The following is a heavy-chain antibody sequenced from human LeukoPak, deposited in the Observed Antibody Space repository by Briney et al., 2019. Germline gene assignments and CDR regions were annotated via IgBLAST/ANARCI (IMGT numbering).Heavy chain of an antibody. V-gene: IGHV3-7*01. D-gene: IGHD2-2*01. CDR1: GFTFSSYW. CDR2: IKQDESEK. Sequence: GGSLRLSCAASGFTFSSYWMSWVRQAPGKGLEWVANIKQDESEKYYVDSVKGRFTISRDNAKNSLYLQMNSLRAEDTAVYYCARDEPRARGVVVPAAIVDYWGQGTLVTVSS. CDR3: ARDEPRARGVVVPAAIVDY. J-gene: IGHJ4*02.